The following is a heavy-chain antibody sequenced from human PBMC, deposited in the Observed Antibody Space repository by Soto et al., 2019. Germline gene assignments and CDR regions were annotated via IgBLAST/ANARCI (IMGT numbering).Heavy chain of an antibody. CDR2: ISYDGSNK. D-gene: IGHD6-19*01. Sequence: QVQLVESGGGVVQPGRSLRLYYAASGFTFSSYAMHWVRQAPGKGLEWVAVISYDGSNKYYADSVKGRFTISRDNSKNTLYLQMNSLRAEDTAVFYCARASSGWMIDYWGQGTLVTVSS. CDR3: ARASSGWMIDY. J-gene: IGHJ4*02. CDR1: GFTFSSYA. V-gene: IGHV3-30-3*01.